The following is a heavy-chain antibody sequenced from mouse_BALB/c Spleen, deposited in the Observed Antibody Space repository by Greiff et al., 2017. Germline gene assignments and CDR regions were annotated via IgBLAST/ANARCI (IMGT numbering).Heavy chain of an antibody. CDR2: ISSGSSTI. CDR3: AREEDYYGSRYAMDY. CDR1: GFTFSSFG. J-gene: IGHJ4*01. Sequence: EVQGVESGGGLVQPGGSRKLSCAASGFTFSSFGMHWVRQAPEKGLEWVAYISSGSSTIYYADRVKGRFTISRDNPKNTLFLQMTSLRSEDTAMYYCAREEDYYGSRYAMDYWGQGTSVTVSS. V-gene: IGHV5-17*02. D-gene: IGHD1-1*01.